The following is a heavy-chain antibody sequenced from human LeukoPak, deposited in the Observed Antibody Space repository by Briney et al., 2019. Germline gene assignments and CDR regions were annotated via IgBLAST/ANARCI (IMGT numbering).Heavy chain of an antibody. D-gene: IGHD6-13*01. CDR1: GGSISSYY. J-gene: IGHJ4*02. V-gene: IGHV4-34*01. CDR2: INQSGST. CDR3: ATDYTIAAAGTGRNY. Sequence: SETLSLTCTVSGGSISSYYWSWIRQPPGKGLEWIGEINQSGSTNYNPSLKSRVTISVDTSKNQFSLKLSSVTAADTAVYYCATDYTIAAAGTGRNYWGQGTLVTVSS.